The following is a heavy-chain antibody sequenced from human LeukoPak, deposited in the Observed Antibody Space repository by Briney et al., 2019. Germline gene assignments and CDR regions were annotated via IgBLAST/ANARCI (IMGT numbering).Heavy chain of an antibody. CDR1: GGTFSSYA. V-gene: IGHV1-69*06. J-gene: IGHJ6*02. CDR2: IIPIFGTA. Sequence: SVKVSCKASGGTFSSYAISWVRQAPGQGLEWMGGIIPIFGTAIYAQKFQGRVTMTEDTSTDTAYMELSSLRSEDTAVYYCATAYYYGSGRSLSNHRGIYYYYGMDVWGQGTTVTVSS. D-gene: IGHD3-10*01. CDR3: ATAYYYGSGRSLSNHRGIYYYYGMDV.